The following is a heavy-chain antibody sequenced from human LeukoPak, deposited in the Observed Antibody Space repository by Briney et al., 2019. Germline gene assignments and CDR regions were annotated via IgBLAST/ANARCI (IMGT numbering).Heavy chain of an antibody. J-gene: IGHJ5*02. Sequence: SETPSLTCTVSGGSISSSSYYWGWIRQPPGKGLEWIGSIYYSGSTYYNPSLKSRVTISVDTSKNQFSLKLSSVTAADTAVYYCARGKTYYDFWSGYYTGNWFDPWGQGTLVTVSS. CDR3: ARGKTYYDFWSGYYTGNWFDP. CDR2: IYYSGST. CDR1: GGSISSSSYY. V-gene: IGHV4-39*07. D-gene: IGHD3-3*01.